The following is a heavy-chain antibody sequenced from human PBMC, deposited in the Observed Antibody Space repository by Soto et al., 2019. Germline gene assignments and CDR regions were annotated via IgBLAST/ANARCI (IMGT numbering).Heavy chain of an antibody. D-gene: IGHD2-21*02. CDR1: GFTFSNYA. V-gene: IGHV3-23*01. J-gene: IGHJ6*02. CDR3: AKASPYCCGYCSGWYYYGMDV. CDR2: VTSSGDST. Sequence: EVHLLESGGGLVQPGGSLRLSCAASGFTFSNYAMSWVRQAPGRGLQWVSTVTSSGDSTYYADSVRGRFTVSRDKSENTLFLHMRNLRVEDTAVYYCAKASPYCCGYCSGWYYYGMDVWGQGTTVTVSS.